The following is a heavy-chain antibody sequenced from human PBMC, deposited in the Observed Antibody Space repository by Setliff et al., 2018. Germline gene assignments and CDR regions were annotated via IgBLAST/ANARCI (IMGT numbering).Heavy chain of an antibody. V-gene: IGHV4-61*09. CDR1: GDPMSSRRYY. J-gene: IGHJ5*02. Sequence: SETLSLTCTVSGDPMSSRRYYWAWIRQPAGKGLEWIGQIYTSWSTNYNPSLKSRVTISVDTSKNQFSLKLTSVTAADTAVYYCARGIGGYCSSASCSNESWPWGQGTLVTVSS. D-gene: IGHD2-2*01. CDR2: IYTSWST. CDR3: ARGIGGYCSSASCSNESWP.